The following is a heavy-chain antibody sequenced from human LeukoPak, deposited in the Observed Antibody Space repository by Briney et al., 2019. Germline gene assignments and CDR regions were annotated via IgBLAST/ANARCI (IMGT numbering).Heavy chain of an antibody. CDR3: ARKAAGLTFDY. V-gene: IGHV3-74*01. J-gene: IGHJ4*02. CDR1: GFTFSSYW. D-gene: IGHD6-13*01. CDR2: INSDGSST. Sequence: GGSLRLSCAASGFTFSSYWMHWVRQAPGKGLVWVSRINSDGSSTNYADSVKGRFTISRGNAENTLYLQMNSLRAEDTAVYYCARKAAGLTFDYWGQGTLVTASS.